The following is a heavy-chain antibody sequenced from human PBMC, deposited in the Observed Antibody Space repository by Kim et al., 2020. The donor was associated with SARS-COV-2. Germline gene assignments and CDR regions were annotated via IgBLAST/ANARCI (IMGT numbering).Heavy chain of an antibody. V-gene: IGHV3-23*01. CDR3: AKVQVAGGYYYYYGMDV. J-gene: IGHJ6*02. D-gene: IGHD2-8*02. CDR1: GFTFSSYA. Sequence: GGSLRLSCAASGFTFSSYAMSWVRQAPGKGLEWVSAISGSGGSTYYADSVKGRFTISRDNSKNTLYLQMNSLRAEDTAVYYCAKVQVAGGYYYYYGMDVWGQGPTVTVSS. CDR2: ISGSGGST.